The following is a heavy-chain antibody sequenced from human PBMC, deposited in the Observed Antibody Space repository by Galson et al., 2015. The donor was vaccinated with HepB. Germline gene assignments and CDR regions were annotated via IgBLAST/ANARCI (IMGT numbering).Heavy chain of an antibody. Sequence: SLRLSCAASGFTFSSYAMNWARQAPGKGLEWVSAISGSGGSTYYADSVKGRFTIFRGNSKNTLYLQMNSLRAEDTAVYYCAKGAAFYYDSSAYYLNWGQGTTVTVSS. CDR2: ISGSGGST. CDR1: GFTFSSYA. V-gene: IGHV3-23*01. CDR3: AKGAAFYYDSSAYYLN. D-gene: IGHD3-22*01. J-gene: IGHJ6*02.